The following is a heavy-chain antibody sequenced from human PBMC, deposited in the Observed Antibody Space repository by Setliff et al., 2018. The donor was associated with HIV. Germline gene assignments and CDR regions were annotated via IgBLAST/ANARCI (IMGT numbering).Heavy chain of an antibody. Sequence: KTSETLSLTCTVSGGSVSTGNYYWNWIRLPPGKGLAWIGYIFYSGSTNYNPSLKSRVTISVDTSKNQFSLRLNSVTAADTAIYYCTRRGADSYYPRPLDVWGKGTTVTVSS. J-gene: IGHJ6*04. CDR2: IFYSGST. CDR3: TRRGADSYYPRPLDV. D-gene: IGHD3-10*01. V-gene: IGHV4-61*01. CDR1: GGSVSTGNYY.